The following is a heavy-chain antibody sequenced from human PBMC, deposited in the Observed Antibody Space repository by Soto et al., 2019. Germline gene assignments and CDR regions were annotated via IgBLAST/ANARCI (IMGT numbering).Heavy chain of an antibody. CDR1: GFTFSSYA. D-gene: IGHD1-26*01. Sequence: GWLRGACSASGFTFSSYAMHWVRQAPGKGLEWVAVISYDGSNKYYADSVKGRFTISRDNSKNTLYLQMNSLRAEDTAVYYCARGEHSAYYYGMDVWGQGTTVTVSS. CDR3: ARGEHSAYYYGMDV. CDR2: ISYDGSNK. J-gene: IGHJ6*02. V-gene: IGHV3-30-3*01.